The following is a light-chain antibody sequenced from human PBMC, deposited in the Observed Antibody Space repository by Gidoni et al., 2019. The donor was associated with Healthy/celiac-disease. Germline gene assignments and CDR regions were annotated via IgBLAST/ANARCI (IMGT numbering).Light chain of an antibody. V-gene: IGKV3-15*01. J-gene: IGKJ2*01. CDR1: QSVSSN. CDR3: QQYNNWPYT. CDR2: VAS. Sequence: IEMMQLPATLSVSLGERATLSCRASQSVSSNLVWYQQKPGQAPKLLIYVASSRATGIPARFSGSGSGTEFTLTISSLQSEDFAVYYCQQYNNWPYTFGQGTKVEIK.